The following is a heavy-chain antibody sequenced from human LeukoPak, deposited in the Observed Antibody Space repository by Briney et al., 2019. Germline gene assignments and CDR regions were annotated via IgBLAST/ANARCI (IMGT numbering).Heavy chain of an antibody. V-gene: IGHV3-15*01. Sequence: GGSLRLSCAASGFTFSNAWMSWVRQAPGKGLEWVGRIKSKTDGGTTDYAAPAKGRFTISRDDSKNTLYLQMNSLKTEDTAVYYCTTLPYYYGSGSYPDYWGQGTLVTVSS. CDR1: GFTFSNAW. J-gene: IGHJ4*02. D-gene: IGHD3-10*01. CDR2: IKSKTDGGTT. CDR3: TTLPYYYGSGSYPDY.